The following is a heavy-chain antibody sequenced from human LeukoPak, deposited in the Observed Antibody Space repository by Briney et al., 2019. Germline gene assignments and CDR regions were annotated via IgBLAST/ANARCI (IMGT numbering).Heavy chain of an antibody. J-gene: IGHJ4*02. D-gene: IGHD4/OR15-4a*01. CDR3: ARDMAL. V-gene: IGHV3-23*01. Sequence: GGSLRLSCAASGFTFSTYGVSWVRQAPGKGLEWVSGISGTGDTTYYADSVKGRFTISRDKSKNTLYLQMNSLRADDTAVYYCARDMALWGQGTLVTVSS. CDR1: GFTFSTYG. CDR2: ISGTGDTT.